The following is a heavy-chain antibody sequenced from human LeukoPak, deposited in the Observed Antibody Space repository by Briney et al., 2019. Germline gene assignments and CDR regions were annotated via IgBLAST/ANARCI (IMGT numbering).Heavy chain of an antibody. CDR2: MNPNSGNT. Sequence: ASVKVSCKASGYTFTSYDINWVRQATGQGLEWMGWMNPNSGNTGYAQKFQGRVTITRNTSLSTAYMELSSLRSEDTAVYYCARGLLMRDYVWGRRYYYMDVWGKGTTVTVSS. CDR1: GYTFTSYD. D-gene: IGHD3-16*01. V-gene: IGHV1-8*03. CDR3: ARGLLMRDYVWGRRYYYMDV. J-gene: IGHJ6*03.